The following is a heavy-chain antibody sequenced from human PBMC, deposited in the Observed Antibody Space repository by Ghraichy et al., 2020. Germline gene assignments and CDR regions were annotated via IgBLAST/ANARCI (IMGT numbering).Heavy chain of an antibody. V-gene: IGHV3-23*01. D-gene: IGHD6-6*01. J-gene: IGHJ6*03. CDR3: AKSGWAAPTYYYYMDV. CDR1: GFTFSTYA. Sequence: GESLNISCAASGFTFSTYAMSWVRQAPGKGLEWVSVISGSGGSTYYADSVKGRFTISRDNSKTTLYLQMNSLRAEDTAVYYCAKSGWAAPTYYYYMDVWGKGTTVTVSS. CDR2: ISGSGGST.